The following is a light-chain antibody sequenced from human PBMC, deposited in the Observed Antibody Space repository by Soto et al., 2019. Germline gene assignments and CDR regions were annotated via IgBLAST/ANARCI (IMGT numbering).Light chain of an antibody. CDR3: CSYTNSAHV. V-gene: IGLV2-11*01. CDR1: SSDVGAYNY. Sequence: QSALTQPRSVSGSPGQSVTISCTGTSSDVGAYNYVSWYQQHPAKAPNLMIYDVSKRPSGVPDRFSGSKSGNTASLTISGLQAEDEGDYYCCSYTNSAHVFGTGTKLTVL. J-gene: IGLJ1*01. CDR2: DVS.